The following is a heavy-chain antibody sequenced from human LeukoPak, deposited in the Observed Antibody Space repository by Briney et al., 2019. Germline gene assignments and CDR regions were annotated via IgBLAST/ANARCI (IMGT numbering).Heavy chain of an antibody. CDR1: GFNFSDYN. V-gene: IGHV3-21*01. Sequence: GGSLRLSCAASGFNFSDYNMNWVRQAPGKGLEWVSYISRTSNNIYYADSVKGRFTISRDNAKKSLYLQMNSLGVEDTAVYYSARDVALGAADYWGQGTQVTVSS. CDR3: ARDVALGAADY. J-gene: IGHJ4*02. D-gene: IGHD5-12*01. CDR2: ISRTSNNI.